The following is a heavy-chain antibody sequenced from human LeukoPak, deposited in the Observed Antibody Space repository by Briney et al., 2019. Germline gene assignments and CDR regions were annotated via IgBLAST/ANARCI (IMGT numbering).Heavy chain of an antibody. Sequence: GGSLTHSRAASRFTFSGYEMNWVRQAPGKGLEWISYISGSGSTRYYTDSVKGRFTISRDNAKNSLYLQMNSLRAEDTAVYYCVRDPGITGTSYWGQGTLVTVS. D-gene: IGHD1-20*01. CDR2: ISGSGSTR. CDR1: RFTFSGYE. CDR3: VRDPGITGTSY. J-gene: IGHJ4*02. V-gene: IGHV3-48*03.